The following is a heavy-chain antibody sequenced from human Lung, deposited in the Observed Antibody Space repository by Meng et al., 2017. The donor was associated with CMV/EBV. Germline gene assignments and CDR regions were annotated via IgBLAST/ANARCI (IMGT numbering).Heavy chain of an antibody. CDR1: GGSMSSTKW. V-gene: IGHV4-4*02. Sequence: QVQLRESGPGPWKPSGTLFPNCAVSGGSMSSTKWGSWVRQPPGKGLEWIGEIYHSGSTNYNPSLKSRVSISVDKPKNQFSLKLSSVAAADTAVYYCARADKVRFDYWGQGTLVTVSS. CDR3: ARADKVRFDY. CDR2: IYHSGST. J-gene: IGHJ4*02.